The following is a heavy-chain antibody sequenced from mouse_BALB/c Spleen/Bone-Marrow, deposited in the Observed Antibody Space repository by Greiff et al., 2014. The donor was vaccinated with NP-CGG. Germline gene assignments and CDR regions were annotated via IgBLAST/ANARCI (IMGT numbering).Heavy chain of an antibody. V-gene: IGHV14-3*02. Sequence: VHVKQSGAELVKPGASVKLSCTASGFNIKDTYMHWVKQRPEQGLEWIGRIDPANGNTKYDPKFQGKATITADTSSNTAYLQLSSLTSEDTAVYYCASYYYGSSGFAYWGQETLVTVSA. CDR3: ASYYYGSSGFAY. J-gene: IGHJ3*01. CDR2: IDPANGNT. D-gene: IGHD1-1*01. CDR1: GFNIKDTY.